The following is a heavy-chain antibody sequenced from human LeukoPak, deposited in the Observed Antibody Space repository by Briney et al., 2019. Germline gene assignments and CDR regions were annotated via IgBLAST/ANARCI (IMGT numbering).Heavy chain of an antibody. Sequence: AASVKVSCKASGYTFTTYYMHWVRQAPGQGLEWMGIINPSSGSTSYAQKFQGRVTMTRDTSTSTVYMELSSLRSEDTAIYYCARVLGGHRYGSIDHWGQGTLVTVSS. J-gene: IGHJ4*02. CDR2: INPSSGST. CDR3: ARVLGGHRYGSIDH. D-gene: IGHD5-18*01. V-gene: IGHV1-46*01. CDR1: GYTFTTYY.